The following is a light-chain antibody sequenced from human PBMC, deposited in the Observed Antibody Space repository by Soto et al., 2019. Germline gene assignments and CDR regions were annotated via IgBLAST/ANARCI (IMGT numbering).Light chain of an antibody. V-gene: IGKV1-8*01. CDR2: AAS. CDR1: QGISSY. J-gene: IGKJ4*01. Sequence: AIRMTQSPSSLSASTGDRVTITCRASQGISSYLAWYQQKPWKDPQLLIYAASTLQSGVLSTFCGSGCGRDFTLTISCLQYEDFATYYCQQYYSYPLTFGGGTKVDIK. CDR3: QQYYSYPLT.